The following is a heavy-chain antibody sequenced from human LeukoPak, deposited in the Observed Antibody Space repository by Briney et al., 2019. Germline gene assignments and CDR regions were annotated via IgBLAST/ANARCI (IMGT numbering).Heavy chain of an antibody. D-gene: IGHD6-13*01. CDR2: TYYRSKWYN. Sequence: SQTLSLTCAISGDSVSSNSAAWNWIRQSPSRGLEWLGRTYYRSKWYNDYAVSVKSRMTINPDASKNQFSLQLNSVTPEDTAVYYCARGGTAAAGPRLDYWGQGTLVTVSS. CDR3: ARGGTAAAGPRLDY. CDR1: GDSVSSNSAA. V-gene: IGHV6-1*01. J-gene: IGHJ4*02.